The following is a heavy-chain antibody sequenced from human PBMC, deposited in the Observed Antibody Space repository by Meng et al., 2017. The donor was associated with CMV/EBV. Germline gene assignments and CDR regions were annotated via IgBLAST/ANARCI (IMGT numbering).Heavy chain of an antibody. CDR3: ARGGLYYYDSSGHFDY. J-gene: IGHJ4*02. CDR1: GGSISSYY. Sequence: QLQRAESGPGLVKPSETLSLTCIVSGGSISSYYWSWIRQPAGKGLEWIGRIYTSGSTNYNPSLKSRVTMSVDTSKNQFSLKLSSVTAADTAVYYCARGGLYYYDSSGHFDYWGQGTLVTVSS. V-gene: IGHV4-4*07. D-gene: IGHD3-22*01. CDR2: IYTSGST.